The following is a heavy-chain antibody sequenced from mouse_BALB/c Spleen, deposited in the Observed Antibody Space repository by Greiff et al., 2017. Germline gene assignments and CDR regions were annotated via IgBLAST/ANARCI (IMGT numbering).Heavy chain of an antibody. CDR1: GYTFTSYV. J-gene: IGHJ1*01. Sequence: EVQLQQSGPELVKPGASVKMSCKASGYTFTSYVMHWVKQKPGQGLEWIGYINPYNDGTKYNEKFKGKATLTSDKSSSTAYMELSSLTSEDSAVYYCAREALLRLRGGYFDVWGAGTTVTVSS. CDR3: AREALLRLRGGYFDV. V-gene: IGHV1-14*01. D-gene: IGHD1-2*01. CDR2: INPYNDGT.